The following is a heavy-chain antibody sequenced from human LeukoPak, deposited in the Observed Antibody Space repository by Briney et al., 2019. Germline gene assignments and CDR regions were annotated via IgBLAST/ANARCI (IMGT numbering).Heavy chain of an antibody. V-gene: IGHV3-7*03. D-gene: IGHD2-2*01. J-gene: IGHJ5*02. CDR3: ARDLPVVVPAADDNWFDP. CDR2: IKQDGSEK. CDR1: RSTFSYYW. Sequence: GGSLRLSCAASRSTFSYYWMSWVRQAPGKGLEWVANIKQDGSEKYYVDSVKGRFTISRDNAKNSLYLQMNSLRAEDTAVYYCARDLPVVVPAADDNWFDPWGQGTLVTVSS.